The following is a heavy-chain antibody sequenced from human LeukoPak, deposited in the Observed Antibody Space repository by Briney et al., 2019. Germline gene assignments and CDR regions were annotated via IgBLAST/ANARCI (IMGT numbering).Heavy chain of an antibody. V-gene: IGHV3-48*03. CDR1: GFTFSSYE. J-gene: IGHJ4*02. D-gene: IGHD2-15*01. CDR2: ISSSGSTI. CDR3: AKSPVSSCRGSFCYPFDY. Sequence: GGSPRLSCAASGFTFSSYEMTWVRQAPGKGLEWVSYISSSGSTIYYADSVKGRFTISRDNAKNSLYLQMNSLRAEDTAVYFCAKSPVSSCRGSFCYPFDYWGQGNLVTVSS.